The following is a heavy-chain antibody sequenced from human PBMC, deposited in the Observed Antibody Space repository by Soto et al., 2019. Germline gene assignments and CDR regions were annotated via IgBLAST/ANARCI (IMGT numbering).Heavy chain of an antibody. D-gene: IGHD3-10*01. CDR1: GYTFPNYG. J-gene: IGHJ4*02. CDR2: ISAYKTNI. Sequence: QVQLVQSGAEVKKPGASVKVSCKASGYTFPNYGITWVRQAPGQGLEWMGWISAYKTNIKYAQKFQGRVTLTTDTSTSTDYMELRSLRSDDTAIYYCARDLDGSGAYYTGFWGQGTLVTVSS. V-gene: IGHV1-18*01. CDR3: ARDLDGSGAYYTGF.